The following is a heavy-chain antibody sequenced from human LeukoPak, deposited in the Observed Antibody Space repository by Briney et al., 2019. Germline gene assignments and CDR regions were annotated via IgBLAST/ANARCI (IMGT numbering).Heavy chain of an antibody. CDR3: ARDLGYGPDY. CDR2: IYYSGST. CDR1: GGSISSYY. V-gene: IGHV4-59*01. Sequence: PSETLSLTCTVSGGSISSYYWSWIRQPPGKGLEWIGYIYYSGSTNYNPSLKSRVTISVDTSKNQFSLKLSSVTAADTAVYYCARDLGYGPDYWGQGTLVTVSS. D-gene: IGHD5-18*01. J-gene: IGHJ4*02.